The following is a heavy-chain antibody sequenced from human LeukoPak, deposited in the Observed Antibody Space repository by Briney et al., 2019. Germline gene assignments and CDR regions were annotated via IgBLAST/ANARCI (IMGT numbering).Heavy chain of an antibody. CDR1: GYSISSGYY. D-gene: IGHD2-2*01. CDR2: IYHSGST. V-gene: IGHV4-38-2*01. CDR3: ASTNCSSASCYGANWFDP. Sequence: PSETLSLTCAVSGYSISSGYYWGWIRQPPGKGLEWIGSIYHSGSTYYNPSLKSRVTISVDTSKNQFSLRLNSVTAADTAVYYCASTNCSSASCYGANWFDPWGQGTLVTVSS. J-gene: IGHJ5*02.